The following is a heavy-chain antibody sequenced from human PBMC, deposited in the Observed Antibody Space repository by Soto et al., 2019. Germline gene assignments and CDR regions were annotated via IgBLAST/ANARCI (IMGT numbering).Heavy chain of an antibody. CDR2: ISSDGRNK. CDR3: VREGYSSYYYKKWFDP. V-gene: IGHV3-30*04. CDR1: GFTFNTYA. J-gene: IGHJ5*02. D-gene: IGHD5-12*01. Sequence: GGSLRLSCAASGFTFNTYAVPWVRQAPGKGLEWVAVISSDGRNKNYAASVKGRFTISRDNSKNTMSLEMDSLQPGDTAIYYCVREGYSSYYYKKWFDPWGQGTQVTVAS.